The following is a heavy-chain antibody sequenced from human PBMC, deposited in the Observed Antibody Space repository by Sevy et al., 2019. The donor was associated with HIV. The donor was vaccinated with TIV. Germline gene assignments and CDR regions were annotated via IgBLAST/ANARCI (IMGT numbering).Heavy chain of an antibody. CDR1: GFTFSSYS. Sequence: GGCLRLSCAASGFTFSSYSMNWVRQAPGKGLEWVSSISSSSGYIYYTDSVKGRFTISRDNAKNSLYLRRNSLKADDPALYYCASDQSFTDNTSRYWFDLWGQGTLVTDST. J-gene: IGHJ5*02. V-gene: IGHV3-21*01. CDR2: ISSSSGYI. CDR3: ASDQSFTDNTSRYWFDL. D-gene: IGHD2-2*01.